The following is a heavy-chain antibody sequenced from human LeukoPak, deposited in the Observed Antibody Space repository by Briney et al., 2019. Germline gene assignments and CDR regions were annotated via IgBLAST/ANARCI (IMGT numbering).Heavy chain of an antibody. CDR2: IWYDGSNK. D-gene: IGHD4-23*01. Sequence: PGGSLRLSCAASGFTFSSYGMHWVRQAPGKGLEWVAVIWYDGSNKYYAASVKGRFTISRDNSKNTLYLQMNSLRAEDTAVYYCARAQTTVVTDSLDYWGQGTLVTVSS. J-gene: IGHJ4*02. V-gene: IGHV3-33*01. CDR1: GFTFSSYG. CDR3: ARAQTTVVTDSLDY.